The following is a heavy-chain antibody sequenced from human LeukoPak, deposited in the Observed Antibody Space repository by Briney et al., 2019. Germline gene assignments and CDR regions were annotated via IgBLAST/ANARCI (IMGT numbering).Heavy chain of an antibody. CDR1: GFTFRSYG. V-gene: IGHV3-30*18. Sequence: PGGSLRLSCAASGFTFRSYGMHWVRQAPGKGLEWVAVIPYDGSYQYYGDSVKGRFSISRDNSKNTLYLQMNSLRPEDTGVYYCAKDHYDSSGYYFGVDNWGQGTLVTVSS. J-gene: IGHJ4*02. CDR2: IPYDGSYQ. CDR3: AKDHYDSSGYYFGVDN. D-gene: IGHD3-22*01.